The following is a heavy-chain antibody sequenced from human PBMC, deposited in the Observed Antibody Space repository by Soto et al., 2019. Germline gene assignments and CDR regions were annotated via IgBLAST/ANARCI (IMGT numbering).Heavy chain of an antibody. CDR1: GGTFSSYS. J-gene: IGHJ4*02. D-gene: IGHD1-26*01. V-gene: IGHV1-69*01. CDR2: FIPIFGTA. Sequence: QVQLVQSGAEVKKPGSSVKVSCKASGGTFSSYSINWVRQALGQGLEWMGEFIPIFGTANYAQKFQGRVTITADESTSTAYMELSSLRSEDTAVYYCARDGGKHSGGIDYWGQGTLVTVSS. CDR3: ARDGGKHSGGIDY.